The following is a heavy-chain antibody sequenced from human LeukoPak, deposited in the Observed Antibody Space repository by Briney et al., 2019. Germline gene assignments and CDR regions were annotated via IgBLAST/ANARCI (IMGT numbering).Heavy chain of an antibody. CDR2: IHESGGYI. D-gene: IGHD6-6*01. Sequence: GGSLRLSCEASGFNFHVYNINWVRQAPGKGLEWVSSIHESGGYIYYADSVKGRFTISRDNAEKSLFLQMDSLRAEDTAVYYCASSSDAFDIWGQGTMVTVSS. J-gene: IGHJ3*02. V-gene: IGHV3-21*01. CDR1: GFNFHVYN. CDR3: ASSSDAFDI.